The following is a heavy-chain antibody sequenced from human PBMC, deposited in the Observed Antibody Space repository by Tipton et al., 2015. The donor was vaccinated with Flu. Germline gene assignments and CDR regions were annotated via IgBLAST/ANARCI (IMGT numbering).Heavy chain of an antibody. CDR1: GGSISSEDYY. CDR2: IYDSGIT. J-gene: IGHJ4*02. V-gene: IGHV4-31*03. D-gene: IGHD6-6*01. Sequence: TLSLPCTVSGGSISSEDYYWGWIRPHPGKGLEWIGYIYDSGITYYNPSLSSRVVISIDTSKNQFYLRLSSVTAADTAVYYCAREGRREQLALDYWGQGTLVTVSS. CDR3: AREGRREQLALDY.